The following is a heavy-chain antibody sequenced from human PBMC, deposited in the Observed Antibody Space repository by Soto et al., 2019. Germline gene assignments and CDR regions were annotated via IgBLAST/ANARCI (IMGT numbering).Heavy chain of an antibody. Sequence: EVQLLESGGGLVQPGGSLRLSCAASGFTFSSYAMSWVRQAPGKGLEWVSAISGSGGSTYYADSVKGRFTISRDNSKNTLYLQMNSLRAEDTAVYYCAKDRYCSGGSCYWVWFDPWGQGTLVTVSS. CDR1: GFTFSSYA. CDR3: AKDRYCSGGSCYWVWFDP. J-gene: IGHJ5*02. V-gene: IGHV3-23*01. CDR2: ISGSGGST. D-gene: IGHD2-15*01.